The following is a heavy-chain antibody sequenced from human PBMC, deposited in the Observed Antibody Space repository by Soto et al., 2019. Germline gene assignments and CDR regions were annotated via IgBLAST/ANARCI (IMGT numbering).Heavy chain of an antibody. CDR1: GGTFSSYT. Sequence: QVQLVQSGAEVKKPGSSVKVSCKASGGTFSSYTISWVRQAPGQGLEWMGRIIPILGIANYAQKFQGRVTITADKSTSTAYMELSSLRSEDTAVYYCARDVADIVLMVYAPQRISAFDIWGQGTMVTVSS. CDR2: IIPILGIA. J-gene: IGHJ3*02. V-gene: IGHV1-69*08. D-gene: IGHD2-8*01. CDR3: ARDVADIVLMVYAPQRISAFDI.